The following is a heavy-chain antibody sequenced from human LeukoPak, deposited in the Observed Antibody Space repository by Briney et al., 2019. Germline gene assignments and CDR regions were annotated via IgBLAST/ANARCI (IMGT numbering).Heavy chain of an antibody. CDR1: GFTFSSYA. CDR2: ISYDGSNK. V-gene: IGHV3-30-3*01. CDR3: ARDVNSSGWCEY. J-gene: IGHJ4*02. Sequence: GGSLRLSCAVSGFTFSSYAMHWVRQAPGKGLEWVAVISYDGSNKYYADSEKGRFTISRDNSKNTLYLQMNSLRAEDTAVYYCARDVNSSGWCEYWGQGTLVTASS. D-gene: IGHD6-19*01.